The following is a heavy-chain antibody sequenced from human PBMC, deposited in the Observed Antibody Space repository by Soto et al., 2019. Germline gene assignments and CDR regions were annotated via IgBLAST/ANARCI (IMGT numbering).Heavy chain of an antibody. CDR3: ARERYSSGWSFDY. CDR2: IIPIFGTA. CDR1: GGTFSSYA. V-gene: IGHV1-69*13. D-gene: IGHD6-19*01. J-gene: IGHJ4*02. Sequence: GASVKVSCKASGGTFSSYAISWVRQAPGQGLEWMGGIIPIFGTANYAQKFQGRVTITADEPTSTAYMELSSPRSEDTAVYYCARERYSSGWSFDYWGQGTLVTVSS.